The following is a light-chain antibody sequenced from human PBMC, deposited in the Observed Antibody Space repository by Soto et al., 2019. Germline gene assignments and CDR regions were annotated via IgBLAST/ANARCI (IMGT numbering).Light chain of an antibody. CDR3: QHYNSYPWT. V-gene: IGKV1-5*03. CDR2: KAS. J-gene: IGKJ1*01. CDR1: QSISSR. Sequence: DIQMTQSPSTLSASVGDRVTITCRASQSISSRLAWYQQKPGKAPKLLIYKASSIENGVPPRFSGSGSGTEFTLTITSLQPYDFATYYCQHYNSYPWTFGQGTKVEI.